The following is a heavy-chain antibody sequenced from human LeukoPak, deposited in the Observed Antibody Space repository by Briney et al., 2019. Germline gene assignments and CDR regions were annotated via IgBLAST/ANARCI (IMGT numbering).Heavy chain of an antibody. CDR3: ASGWRYYYYGMDV. Sequence: PSETLSLTCAVSGGSFSGYYWSWIRQPPGKGLERIGEINHSGSTNYNPSLKSRVTISVDTSKNQFSLKLSSVTAADTAVYYCASGWRYYYYGMDVWGQGTTVTVSS. D-gene: IGHD5-12*01. V-gene: IGHV4-34*01. J-gene: IGHJ6*02. CDR1: GGSFSGYY. CDR2: INHSGST.